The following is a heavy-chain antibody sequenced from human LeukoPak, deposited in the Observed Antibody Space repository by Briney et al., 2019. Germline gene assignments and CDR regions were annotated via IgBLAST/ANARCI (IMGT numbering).Heavy chain of an antibody. D-gene: IGHD2-2*01. J-gene: IGHJ6*03. Sequence: SETLSLTCTVSGDSINSYYWSWLRQPPGRGLEWIAYTHYSGSTNYNPSLKSRVTISVDTSTNQFPLKLSSVTAADTAVYYCARHGVVAAAANYYYYMDVWGKGTTVIVSS. CDR1: GDSINSYY. CDR2: THYSGST. V-gene: IGHV4-59*08. CDR3: ARHGVVAAAANYYYYMDV.